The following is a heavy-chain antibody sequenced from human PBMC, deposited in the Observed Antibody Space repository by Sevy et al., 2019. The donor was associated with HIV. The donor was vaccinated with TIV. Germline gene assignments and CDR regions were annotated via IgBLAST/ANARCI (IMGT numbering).Heavy chain of an antibody. CDR1: GGTFSSYA. D-gene: IGHD5-12*01. J-gene: IGHJ4*02. CDR2: IIPIFGTA. V-gene: IGHV1-69*13. Sequence: ASVKVSCKASGGTFSSYAISWVRQAPGQGLEWMGGIIPIFGTANYAQKFQGRVTITADESTSKAYMELSSLRSEETAVYYCAREGDRDGYNLNYFDYWGQGTLVTVSS. CDR3: AREGDRDGYNLNYFDY.